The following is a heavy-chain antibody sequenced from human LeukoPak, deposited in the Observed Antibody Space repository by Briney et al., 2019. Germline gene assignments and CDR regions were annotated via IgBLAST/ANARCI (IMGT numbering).Heavy chain of an antibody. CDR1: GFTFSSYS. CDR2: ISYDGNNK. D-gene: IGHD3-9*01. Sequence: PGGSLRLSCAASGFTFSSYSMHWVRQAPGKGLEWMAVISYDGNNKYYADSVKGRFTISRDNSKNTLYLQIDSLRAEDTAVYYCAKDRLGTLDAFDIWGQGTMVTVSS. CDR3: AKDRLGTLDAFDI. V-gene: IGHV3-30*18. J-gene: IGHJ3*02.